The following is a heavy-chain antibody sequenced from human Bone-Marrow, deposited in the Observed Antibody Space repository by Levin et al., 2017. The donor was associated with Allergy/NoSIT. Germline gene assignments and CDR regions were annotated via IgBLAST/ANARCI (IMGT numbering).Heavy chain of an antibody. CDR3: ARDPGDDQGLDY. CDR2: TYYRSKWYN. V-gene: IGHV6-1*01. Sequence: SETLSLTCAISGASVSSNIAAWNWIRQSPSRGLEWLGRTYYRSKWYNDYAISVQSRITVSPDTSKNQFSLQLNSVTPEDTAIYYCARDPGDDQGLDYWGQGTLVTVSS. CDR1: GASVSSNIAA. J-gene: IGHJ4*02. D-gene: IGHD2-2*01.